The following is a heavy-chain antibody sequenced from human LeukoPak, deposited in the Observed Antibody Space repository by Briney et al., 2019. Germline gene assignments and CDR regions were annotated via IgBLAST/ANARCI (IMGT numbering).Heavy chain of an antibody. V-gene: IGHV3-23*01. Sequence: PGGSLRLSCAASGFTFSSYAMSWVRQAPGKGLEWVSAISGSGGSTYYADSVKGRFTISRDNSKNTLYLQMNSLRAEDTAVYYCAKGRGYSSSWYYFDYWGQEPWSPSPQ. CDR3: AKGRGYSSSWYYFDY. D-gene: IGHD6-13*01. J-gene: IGHJ4*01. CDR2: ISGSGGST. CDR1: GFTFSSYA.